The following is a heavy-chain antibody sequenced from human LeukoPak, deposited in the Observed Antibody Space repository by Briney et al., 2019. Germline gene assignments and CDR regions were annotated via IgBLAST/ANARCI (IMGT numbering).Heavy chain of an antibody. CDR3: ARGAAVAGTSFDY. D-gene: IGHD6-19*01. V-gene: IGHV4-39*07. Sequence: GSLRLSCAASGFTFSSYSMNWIRQPPGKGLEWIGSIYYSGSTYYSPSLKSRVTISVDTSKNQFSLKLSSVTAADTAVYYCARGAAVAGTSFDYWGQGTLVTVSS. J-gene: IGHJ4*02. CDR2: IYYSGST. CDR1: GFTFSSYS.